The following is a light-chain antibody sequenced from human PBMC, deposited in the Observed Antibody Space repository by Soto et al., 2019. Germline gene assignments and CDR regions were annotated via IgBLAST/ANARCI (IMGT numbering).Light chain of an antibody. CDR2: EVN. Sequence: QSALTQPPSASGSPGQSVTISCTGTSSDLGGYDYVSWYQHHPGKATKLMIYEVNKRPSGVPDRFSGSKSVNTASLTVSGLQAEDEADYYCSSYAGSNNWVFGGGTKVTVL. CDR1: SSDLGGYDY. V-gene: IGLV2-8*01. J-gene: IGLJ3*02. CDR3: SSYAGSNNWV.